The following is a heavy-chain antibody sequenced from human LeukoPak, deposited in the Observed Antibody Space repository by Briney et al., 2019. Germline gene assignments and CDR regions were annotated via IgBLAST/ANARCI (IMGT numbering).Heavy chain of an antibody. CDR3: ARSRTIAAAGTFPY. CDR2: INPNSGGT. V-gene: IGHV1-2*02. Sequence: GGSVKVSCKASGYTFTGYYMHWVRQAPGQGLEWMGWINPNSGGTNYAQKFQGRVTMTRDTSISTAYMELSRLRSDDTAVYYCARSRTIAAAGTFPYWGQGTLVTVSS. J-gene: IGHJ4*02. CDR1: GYTFTGYY. D-gene: IGHD6-13*01.